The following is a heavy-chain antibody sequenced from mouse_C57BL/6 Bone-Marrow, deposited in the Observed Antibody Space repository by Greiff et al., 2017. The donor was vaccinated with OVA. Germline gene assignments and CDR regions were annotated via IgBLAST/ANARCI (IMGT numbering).Heavy chain of an antibody. D-gene: IGHD1-1*01. CDR1: GFTFSSYA. CDR3: ARDGGRVYYYGNWYFDV. CDR2: ISDGGSYT. V-gene: IGHV5-4*01. J-gene: IGHJ1*03. Sequence: EVKVEESGGGLVKPGGSLKLSCAASGFTFSSYAMSWVRQTPEKRLEWVATISDGGSYTYYPDNVKGRFTISRDNAKNNLYLQMSHLKSEDTAMYYCARDGGRVYYYGNWYFDVWGTGTTVTVSS.